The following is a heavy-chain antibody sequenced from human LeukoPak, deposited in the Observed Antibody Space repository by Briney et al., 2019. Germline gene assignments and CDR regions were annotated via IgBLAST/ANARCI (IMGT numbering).Heavy chain of an antibody. D-gene: IGHD3-3*01. J-gene: IGHJ2*01. Sequence: GGSLRLSCAASGFTFSSYWMHRVRQAPGKGLVWVSRINSDGSSTSYADSVKGRFTISRDNAKNTLYLQMNSLRAEDTAVYYCARPHNNWRWYFDLWGRGTLVTVSS. V-gene: IGHV3-74*01. CDR1: GFTFSSYW. CDR3: ARPHNNWRWYFDL. CDR2: INSDGSST.